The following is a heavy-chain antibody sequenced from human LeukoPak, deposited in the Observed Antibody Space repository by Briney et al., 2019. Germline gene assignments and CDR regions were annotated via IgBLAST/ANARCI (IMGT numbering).Heavy chain of an antibody. Sequence: GGSLRLSCAASGFTFSSYWMHWVRHAPGKGLVWVSRINSDGSSTIYADSVKGRFTISRENAKNTLYVQMNSLRAEDTAVYYCARDGIAVAGDYYYYMDVWGKGTTVTVSS. CDR3: ARDGIAVAGDYYYYMDV. J-gene: IGHJ6*03. D-gene: IGHD6-19*01. CDR1: GFTFSSYW. CDR2: INSDGSST. V-gene: IGHV3-74*01.